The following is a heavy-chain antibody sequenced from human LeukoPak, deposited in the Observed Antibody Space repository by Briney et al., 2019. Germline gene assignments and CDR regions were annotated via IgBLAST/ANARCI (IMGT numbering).Heavy chain of an antibody. Sequence: SETLSLTCSVSGDSITNYYWSWIRQPPGKGLDYIGYIHYNGHSNYSPSLRGRVTMSVDTSKNQFSLRLTSVTAADTAVYYCARHLTGETYPIDYWGRGTLVTVSS. D-gene: IGHD3-10*01. V-gene: IGHV4-59*08. CDR2: IHYNGHS. CDR3: ARHLTGETYPIDY. CDR1: GDSITNYY. J-gene: IGHJ4*02.